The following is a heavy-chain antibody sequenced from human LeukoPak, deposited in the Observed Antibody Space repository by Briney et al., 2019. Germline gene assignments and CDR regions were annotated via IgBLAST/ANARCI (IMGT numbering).Heavy chain of an antibody. Sequence: ASVKVSCKASGYTFTSYWIQWVRQAPGQGLEWMGLINPDGGSTAYAHRFQGRVIMTRDTSTSTAYMDLSSLGSEDTAVYHCARAPRNSSTMLDFWGQGTLVTISS. CDR3: ARAPRNSSTMLDF. CDR2: INPDGGST. D-gene: IGHD6-13*01. CDR1: GYTFTSYW. V-gene: IGHV1-46*01. J-gene: IGHJ4*02.